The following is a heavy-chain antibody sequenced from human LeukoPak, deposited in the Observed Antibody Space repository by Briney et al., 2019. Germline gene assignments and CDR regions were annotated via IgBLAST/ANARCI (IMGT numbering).Heavy chain of an antibody. CDR1: GGSISSGGYY. Sequence: PSQTLSLTCTVSGGSISSGGYYWSWIRQHPGKGLEWIGYIYYSGSTYYNPSLKSRVTISVDTSKNQFSLKLSSVTAADTAVYYCARRRLWLNYYYYGMDVWGQGTTVTVSS. D-gene: IGHD5-18*01. V-gene: IGHV4-31*03. CDR3: ARRRLWLNYYYYGMDV. J-gene: IGHJ6*02. CDR2: IYYSGST.